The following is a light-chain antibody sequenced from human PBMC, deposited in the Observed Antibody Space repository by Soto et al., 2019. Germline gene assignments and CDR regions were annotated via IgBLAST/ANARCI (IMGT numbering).Light chain of an antibody. CDR2: DIN. J-gene: IGLJ1*01. CDR1: SSNIGNNY. CDR3: GTWDSSLSAYV. Sequence: QSVLTQPPSVSAAPGQKITISCSGSSSNIGNNYVSWYRQLPGTAPELLIYDINKRPSGIPDRFSGSKSGTSATLGITGLQTGDEADYYCGTWDSSLSAYVFGTGTKVTVL. V-gene: IGLV1-51*01.